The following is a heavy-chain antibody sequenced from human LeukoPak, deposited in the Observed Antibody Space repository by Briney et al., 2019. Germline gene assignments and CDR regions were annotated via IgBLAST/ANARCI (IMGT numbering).Heavy chain of an antibody. D-gene: IGHD4-17*01. Sequence: GGSLRLSCAASGFTFSSYEMNWVRQAPGKGLEWVSYISSSGSTIYYADSVKGRFTISRDNAKNSLYLQMNSLRAEDTAVYYCARDSYGDYRGGDLCYWGQGTLVTVSS. V-gene: IGHV3-48*03. CDR2: ISSSGSTI. J-gene: IGHJ4*02. CDR1: GFTFSSYE. CDR3: ARDSYGDYRGGDLCY.